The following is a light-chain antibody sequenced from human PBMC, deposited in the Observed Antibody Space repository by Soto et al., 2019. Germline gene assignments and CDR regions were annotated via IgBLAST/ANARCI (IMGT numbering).Light chain of an antibody. CDR2: WAS. Sequence: DLHMTQSPATLSASVGDRVTITCRASQSISTWLAWYQQKPGKAPKLLIYWASSLESGVPSRFSGSGSGTEFTLTISSLQPDDFATDYCQHYTTYSGTFGPGTKVDIK. J-gene: IGKJ3*01. V-gene: IGKV1-5*03. CDR3: QHYTTYSGT. CDR1: QSISTW.